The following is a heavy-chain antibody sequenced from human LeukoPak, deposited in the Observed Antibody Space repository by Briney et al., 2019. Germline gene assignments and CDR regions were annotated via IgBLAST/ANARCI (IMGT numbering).Heavy chain of an antibody. Sequence: SETLSLTCTVSGGSISSYYWSWIRQPPGKGLEWIGYIYYSGSTYYNPSLKSRVTISVDTSKNQFSLKLSSVTAADTAVYYCARQRRYGSGSSTLYYFDYWGQGTLVTVSS. CDR3: ARQRRYGSGSSTLYYFDY. D-gene: IGHD3-10*01. CDR1: GGSISSYY. J-gene: IGHJ4*02. CDR2: IYYSGST. V-gene: IGHV4-59*04.